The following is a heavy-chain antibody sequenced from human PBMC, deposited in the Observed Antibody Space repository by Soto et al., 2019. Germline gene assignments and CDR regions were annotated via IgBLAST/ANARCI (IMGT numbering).Heavy chain of an antibody. CDR3: ARDLGQKWLSRGMDV. J-gene: IGHJ6*02. CDR2: INPSGGST. CDR1: GYTFTSYY. Sequence: ASVKVSCKASGYTFTSYYMHWVRQAPGQGLEWMGIINPSGGSTSYAQRFQGRVTMTRDTSTSTVYMELSSLRSEDTAVYYCARDLGQKWLSRGMDVWGQGTTVTVSS. V-gene: IGHV1-46*01. D-gene: IGHD3-22*01.